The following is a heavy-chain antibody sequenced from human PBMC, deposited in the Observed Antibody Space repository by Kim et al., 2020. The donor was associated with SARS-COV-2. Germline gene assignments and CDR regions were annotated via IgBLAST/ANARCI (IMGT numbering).Heavy chain of an antibody. CDR1: GFTFSDYY. D-gene: IGHD6-19*01. V-gene: IGHV3-11*01. CDR3: ASTNEPYSSGWLVAFDI. Sequence: GGSLRLSCAASGFTFSDYYMSWIRQAPGKGLEWVSYISSSGSTIYYADSVKGRFTISRDNAKNSLYLQMNSLRAEDTAVYYCASTNEPYSSGWLVAFDIWGQGTMVTVSS. J-gene: IGHJ3*02. CDR2: ISSSGSTI.